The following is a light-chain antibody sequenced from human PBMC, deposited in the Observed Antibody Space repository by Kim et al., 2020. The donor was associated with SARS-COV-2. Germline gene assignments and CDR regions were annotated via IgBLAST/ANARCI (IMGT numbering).Light chain of an antibody. J-gene: IGLJ2*01. CDR3: CSYAGSSTLL. V-gene: IGLV2-23*02. CDR1: SEDVGSYNL. CDR2: EVS. Sequence: GQSITISCTGTSEDVGSYNLVSWYQQHPGKAPKLMIYEVSKRPSGVSNRFSGSKSGNTASLTISGLQAEDEADYYCCSYAGSSTLLFGGGTQLTVL.